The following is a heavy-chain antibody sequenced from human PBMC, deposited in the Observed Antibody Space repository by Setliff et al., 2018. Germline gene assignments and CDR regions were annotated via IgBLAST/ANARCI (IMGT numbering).Heavy chain of an antibody. CDR1: GFIFSSHE. V-gene: IGHV3-48*03. Sequence: PGGSLRLSCAASGFIFSSHEMNWVRQAPGKGLEWVSYISSSGSTENYADSVKGRFTISRDNAENSLFLQMSSLKTDDTAVYYCARINFYVSSGYYYAPDFWGQGTLVTVSS. CDR2: ISSSGSTE. CDR3: ARINFYVSSGYYYAPDF. J-gene: IGHJ4*02. D-gene: IGHD3-22*01.